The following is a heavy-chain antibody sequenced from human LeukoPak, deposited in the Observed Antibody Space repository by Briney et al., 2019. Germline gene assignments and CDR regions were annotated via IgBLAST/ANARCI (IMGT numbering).Heavy chain of an antibody. CDR3: AXXXXDYDSSTYEYIDYFDY. Sequence: SDTLSLTCTVSGVSISGYYWSWIRQPPGRGLEWIGYMYYSGITNYSPSLKSRVTISVDMSKNQFSLKLGSVTAADTAVYYCAXXXXDYDSSTYEYIDYFDYWGQGTLVTVS. CDR1: GVSISGYY. CDR2: MYYSGIT. D-gene: IGHD3-22*01. V-gene: IGHV4-59*08. J-gene: IGHJ4*02.